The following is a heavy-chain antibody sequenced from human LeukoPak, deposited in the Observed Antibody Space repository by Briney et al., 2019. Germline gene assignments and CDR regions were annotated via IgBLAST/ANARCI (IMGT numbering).Heavy chain of an antibody. D-gene: IGHD2-2*01. J-gene: IGHJ4*02. CDR3: ARVDIVVVPAARPAY. V-gene: IGHV3-21*03. Sequence: GGSLRLSCAASGFTFSSYSMNWVRQAPGKGLGWVSSISSSSSYIYYADSVKGRFTISRDNAKNSLYLQMNSLRTEETPVYYSARVDIVVVPAARPAYWGQGTLVTAS. CDR1: GFTFSSYS. CDR2: ISSSSSYI.